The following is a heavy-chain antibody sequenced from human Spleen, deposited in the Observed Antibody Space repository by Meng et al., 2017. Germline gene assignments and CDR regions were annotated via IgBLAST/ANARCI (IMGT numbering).Heavy chain of an antibody. CDR1: FVSSSSSN. D-gene: IGHD4-11*01. J-gene: IGHJ4*02. V-gene: IGHV4-34*01. CDR2: FNPLCRP. Sequence: PSSPLTPTFFVSFVSSSSSNWTSRRPPPGTGLSRIVAFNPLCRPPYNPSLESRATISVDTSQNNLSLKLSSVTAADSAVYNGARGPTTMAHDFDYWGQETLVTVSS. CDR3: ARGPTTMAHDFDY.